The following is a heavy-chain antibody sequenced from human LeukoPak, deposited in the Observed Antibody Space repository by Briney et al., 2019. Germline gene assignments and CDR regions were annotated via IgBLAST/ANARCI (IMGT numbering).Heavy chain of an antibody. J-gene: IGHJ6*03. Sequence: PGGSLRLSCAASGFTFSRYAMHWVRQAPGKGLEWVAVVSYDGSNKYYADSVKGRFTISRDNSKNTPYLQMNSLRAEDTALYYCATTQSSLYYYYYYMDVWGKGTTVTVSS. CDR1: GFTFSRYA. CDR2: VSYDGSNK. V-gene: IGHV3-30-3*01. D-gene: IGHD2/OR15-2a*01. CDR3: ATTQSSLYYYYYYMDV.